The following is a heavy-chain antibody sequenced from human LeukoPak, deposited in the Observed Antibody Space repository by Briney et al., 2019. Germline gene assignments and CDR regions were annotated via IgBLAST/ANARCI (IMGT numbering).Heavy chain of an antibody. CDR2: INPNSGDT. CDR1: GYTFTGYY. CDR3: ARGLGWDSETYLGA. V-gene: IGHV1-2*02. J-gene: IGHJ5*02. D-gene: IGHD1-26*01. Sequence: GASVKVSRKASGYTFTGYYMHWVRQAPGQGLEWMGWINPNSGDTNCAQNFQGRVSMTRDTSISTAYLDLSGLRSDDTALYYCARGLGWDSETYLGAWGQGTLVTVSS.